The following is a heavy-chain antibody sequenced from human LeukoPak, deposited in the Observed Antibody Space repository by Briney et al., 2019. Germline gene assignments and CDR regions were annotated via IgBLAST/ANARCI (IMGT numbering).Heavy chain of an antibody. J-gene: IGHJ4*02. CDR1: GGSISSYY. V-gene: IGHV4-59*01. D-gene: IGHD2-15*01. CDR3: ARGGYCSGGSCYSPLDFDY. Sequence: SETLSLTCTVSGGSISSYYWSWIRQPPGKGLEWIGYIYYSGSTNYNPSLKSRVTISVDTSKNQFSLKLSSVTAADTAVYYCARGGYCSGGSCYSPLDFDYWGQGTLDTVSS. CDR2: IYYSGST.